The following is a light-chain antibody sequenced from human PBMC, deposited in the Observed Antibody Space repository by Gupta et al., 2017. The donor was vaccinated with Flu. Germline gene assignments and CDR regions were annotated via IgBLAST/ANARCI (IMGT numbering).Light chain of an antibody. Sequence: DIQMTQSPSSLSASVGDRVTITCRASQGISSHLAWYQQKPEKAPKSLIYAASNLQSGVPSRFSGSGSGTDFTLTISSLQPEDFATYYCQQCNSYPITFGQGTRLEIK. V-gene: IGKV1D-16*01. CDR1: QGISSH. CDR2: AAS. CDR3: QQCNSYPIT. J-gene: IGKJ5*01.